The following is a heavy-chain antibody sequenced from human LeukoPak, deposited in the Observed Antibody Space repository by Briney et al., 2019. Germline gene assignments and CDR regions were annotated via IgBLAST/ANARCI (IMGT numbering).Heavy chain of an antibody. Sequence: GGSLRLSCAASGFTFSSYAMNWVRQAPGKGLEWVSAISTSGVTTYYADSVNGRFATSRDNSKNTLYLQMDSLRAEDTAIYFCAKDYGSGTYYAPSSSDYWGQGTLVTVSS. CDR2: ISTSGVTT. J-gene: IGHJ4*02. CDR3: AKDYGSGTYYAPSSSDY. D-gene: IGHD3-10*01. CDR1: GFTFSSYA. V-gene: IGHV3-23*01.